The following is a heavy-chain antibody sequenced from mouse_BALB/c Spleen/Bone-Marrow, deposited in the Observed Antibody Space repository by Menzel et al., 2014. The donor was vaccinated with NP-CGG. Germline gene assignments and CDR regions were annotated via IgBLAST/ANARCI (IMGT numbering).Heavy chain of an antibody. CDR2: INPTTGYT. V-gene: IGHV1-7*01. Sequence: VQLQQSGAELAKPGALVKMSCKASGYTFTTYWMHWVKQRPGQGLEWIGFINPTTGYTECNQNFKDKASLTADKSSSTAYMQLSSLTSEDSAVYYCARSTGAMDYWGQGTSVTVSS. CDR3: ARSTGAMDY. CDR1: GYTFTTYW. J-gene: IGHJ4*01. D-gene: IGHD3-2*01.